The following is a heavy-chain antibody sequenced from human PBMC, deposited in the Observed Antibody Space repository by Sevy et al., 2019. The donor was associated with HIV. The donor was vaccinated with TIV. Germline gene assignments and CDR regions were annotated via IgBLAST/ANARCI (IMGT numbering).Heavy chain of an antibody. CDR2: IGTAGDT. V-gene: IGHV3-13*01. CDR1: GFTFSSYD. D-gene: IGHD6-19*01. Sequence: GGSLRLSCAASGFTFSSYDMHWVRQATGKGLEWVSAIGTAGDTYYPGSVKGRFTISRENAKNSLYLQMNSLRAGDTDVYYCARGTGIAVAGTRIYWGQGTLVTVSS. J-gene: IGHJ4*02. CDR3: ARGTGIAVAGTRIY.